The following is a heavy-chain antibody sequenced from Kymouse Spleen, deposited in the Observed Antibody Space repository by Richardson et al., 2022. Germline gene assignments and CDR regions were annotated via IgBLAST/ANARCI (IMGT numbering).Heavy chain of an antibody. V-gene: IGHV3-21*03. Sequence: EVQLVESGGGLVKPGGSLRLSCAASGFTFSSYSMNWVRQAPGKGLEWVSSISSSSSYIYYADSVKGRFTISRDNAKNSLYLQMNSLRAEDTAVYYCAREEETGTYDAFDIWGQGTMVTVSS. CDR2: ISSSSSYI. CDR3: AREEETGTYDAFDI. CDR1: GFTFSSYS. J-gene: IGHJ3*02. D-gene: IGHD1-1*01,IGHD1-20*01,IGHD1-7*01.